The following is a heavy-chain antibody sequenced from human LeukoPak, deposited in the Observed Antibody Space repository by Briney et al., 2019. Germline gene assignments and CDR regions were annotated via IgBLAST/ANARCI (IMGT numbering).Heavy chain of an antibody. V-gene: IGHV3-9*01. J-gene: IGHJ4*02. Sequence: GGSLRLSCAASGFTFDDYAMHWVRQAPGKGLEWVSGISWNSGSIGYADSVKGRFTISRDNAKNSLYLQMNSLRAEDTALYYCAKGGGYSSGWSYFDYWGQGTLVTVSS. CDR2: ISWNSGSI. CDR3: AKGGGYSSGWSYFDY. D-gene: IGHD6-19*01. CDR1: GFTFDDYA.